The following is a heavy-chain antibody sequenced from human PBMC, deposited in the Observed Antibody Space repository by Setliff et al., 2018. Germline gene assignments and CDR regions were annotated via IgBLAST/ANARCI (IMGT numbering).Heavy chain of an antibody. V-gene: IGHV1-2*04. CDR3: ARGRDFWSGYLVY. Sequence: ASVKVSCKAPGYTFTGYYMHWVRQAPGQGLEWMGWINPNSGGTNYAQKFQGWVTMTRDTSISTAYMELSRLRSDDTAVYYCARGRDFWSGYLVYWGQGTLVTVSS. J-gene: IGHJ4*02. CDR2: INPNSGGT. CDR1: GYTFTGYY. D-gene: IGHD3-3*01.